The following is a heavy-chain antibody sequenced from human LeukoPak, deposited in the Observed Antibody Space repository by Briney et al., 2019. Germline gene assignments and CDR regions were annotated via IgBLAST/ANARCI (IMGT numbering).Heavy chain of an antibody. CDR1: GYSFTTYW. Sequence: GESLTISCKGSGYSFTTYWLAWVRQMPGKGLEWMGIFYPGDSDTRYSPSFQGQFTASADKSISTAYLQWSSLKASDTAIYYCARLVGMWEQSYFDFWGQGTLVTVSS. J-gene: IGHJ4*02. D-gene: IGHD1-26*01. V-gene: IGHV5-51*01. CDR2: FYPGDSDT. CDR3: ARLVGMWEQSYFDF.